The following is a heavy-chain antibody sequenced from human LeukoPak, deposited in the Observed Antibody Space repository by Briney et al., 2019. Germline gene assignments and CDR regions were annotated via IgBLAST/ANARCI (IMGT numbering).Heavy chain of an antibody. CDR2: ISGSGGST. J-gene: IGHJ4*02. Sequence: GGSLRLSCAASGFTVSSNYMSWVRQAPEKGLEWVSAISGSGGSTYYADSVKGRFTISRDNSKNTLYLQMNSLRAEDTAVYYCAKAALYDFWSGSQHWGQGTLVTVSS. D-gene: IGHD3-3*01. CDR1: GFTVSSNY. CDR3: AKAALYDFWSGSQH. V-gene: IGHV3-23*01.